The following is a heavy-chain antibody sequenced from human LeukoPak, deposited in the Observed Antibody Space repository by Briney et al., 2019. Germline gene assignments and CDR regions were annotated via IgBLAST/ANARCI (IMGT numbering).Heavy chain of an antibody. V-gene: IGHV1-69*04. D-gene: IGHD3-10*01. Sequence: SVKVSCKASGGTFSSYAISWVRQASGQGLEWTGRIIPILGIANYAQKFQGRVTITADKSTSTAYVELSSLRSEDTAVYYCARDKPGTGGHPFDYWGQGTLVTVSS. J-gene: IGHJ4*02. CDR2: IIPILGIA. CDR1: GGTFSSYA. CDR3: ARDKPGTGGHPFDY.